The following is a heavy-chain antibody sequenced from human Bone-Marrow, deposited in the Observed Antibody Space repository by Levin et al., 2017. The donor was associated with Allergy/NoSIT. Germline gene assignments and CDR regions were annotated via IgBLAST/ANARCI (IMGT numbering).Heavy chain of an antibody. J-gene: IGHJ3*02. V-gene: IGHV4-59*01. CDR3: ARVFVGVRHAFDI. CDR1: GGSMSSYF. CDR2: IDHGGST. Sequence: SETLSLTCSVSGGSMSSYFWSWIRQPPGKGLEWVGHIDHGGSTYYNASLKSRVTMSVDPSKTQISLKLSSVTAADTAVYYCARVFVGVRHAFDIWGQGTMVTVSS.